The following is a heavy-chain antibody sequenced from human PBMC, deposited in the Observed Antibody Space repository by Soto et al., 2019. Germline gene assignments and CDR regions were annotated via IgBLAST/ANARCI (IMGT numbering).Heavy chain of an antibody. CDR1: GFTFSSYG. J-gene: IGHJ2*01. V-gene: IGHV3-33*01. D-gene: IGHD1-20*01. Sequence: QVQLVESGGGVVQPGRSLRLSCAASGFTFSSYGMHWVRQAPGKGLEGVAVIWYDGSNKYYADSVKGRFTISRDNSKNPLYLQMNSRRDEETAVYYCARDRSDHIKQGYFDLWGRGTLVTVSS. CDR2: IWYDGSNK. CDR3: ARDRSDHIKQGYFDL.